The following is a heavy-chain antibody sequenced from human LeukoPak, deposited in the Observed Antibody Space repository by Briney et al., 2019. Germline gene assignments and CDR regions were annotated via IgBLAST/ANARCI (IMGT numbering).Heavy chain of an antibody. J-gene: IGHJ4*02. CDR2: INFNSGDK. D-gene: IGHD2-21*01. CDR1: AYTFSGYY. V-gene: IGHV1-2*02. CDR3: ARQIVSGSMGCDF. Sequence: SVTVSCKACAYTFSGYYIHWLRQAPGQEREGMGWINFNSGDKIFAEKFQDRVTMARDTSISTAYMELSRLRSDDTAVYYCARQIVSGSMGCDFWGQGTLVTVSS.